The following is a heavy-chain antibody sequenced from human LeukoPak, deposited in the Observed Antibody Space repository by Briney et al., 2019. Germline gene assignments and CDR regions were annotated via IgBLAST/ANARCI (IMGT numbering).Heavy chain of an antibody. V-gene: IGHV3-21*01. Sequence: GGSLRLSCAASGFTFSSYSMNWIRQAPGKGLEWVSSISSSTSYIYYADSVKGRFTISKDNAKNSLYLQMNSLRAEDTAVYYCARAGGSTVSHSDYWGQGTLVTASS. CDR1: GFTFSSYS. D-gene: IGHD4-17*01. J-gene: IGHJ4*02. CDR3: ARAGGSTVSHSDY. CDR2: ISSSTSYI.